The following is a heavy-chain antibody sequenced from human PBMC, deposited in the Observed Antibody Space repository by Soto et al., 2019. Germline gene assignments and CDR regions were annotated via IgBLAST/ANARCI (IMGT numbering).Heavy chain of an antibody. Sequence: GASVKVSCKASGYTFISYAMHWVRQAPGQRLEWMGWINAGNGNTKYSQKFQGRVTITRDTSASTAYMELSILRSEDTAVYYCARMGSYGSGKGMDVWGQGTTVTVSS. CDR3: ARMGSYGSGKGMDV. D-gene: IGHD3-10*01. V-gene: IGHV1-3*01. J-gene: IGHJ6*02. CDR2: INAGNGNT. CDR1: GYTFISYA.